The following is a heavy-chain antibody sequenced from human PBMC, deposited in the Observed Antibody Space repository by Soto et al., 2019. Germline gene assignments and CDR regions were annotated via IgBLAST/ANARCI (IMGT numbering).Heavy chain of an antibody. Sequence: ASVKVSCKASGYTFTSYGISWVRQAPGQGLEWMGWISAYNGNTNYAQKLQSRVTMTTDTSTSTAYMELRSLRSDDTAVYYCARDPLGGGYCSGGSCYSFLYYYGMDVWGQGTTVTVSS. J-gene: IGHJ6*02. CDR3: ARDPLGGGYCSGGSCYSFLYYYGMDV. CDR2: ISAYNGNT. V-gene: IGHV1-18*01. D-gene: IGHD2-15*01. CDR1: GYTFTSYG.